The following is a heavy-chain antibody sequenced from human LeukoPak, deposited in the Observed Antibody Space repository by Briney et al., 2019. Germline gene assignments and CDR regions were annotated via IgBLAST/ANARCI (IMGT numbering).Heavy chain of an antibody. CDR3: ARGRRTVAGHFDN. D-gene: IGHD6-19*01. Sequence: SETLSLTCTVSGGSISSYYWSWVRQPPGKGLEWIGYIYYSGSTNYNPSLKSRVTISVDTSKNQFSLKLSSVTAADTAVYYCARGRRTVAGHFDNWGQGTLVTVSS. CDR1: GGSISSYY. J-gene: IGHJ4*02. CDR2: IYYSGST. V-gene: IGHV4-59*01.